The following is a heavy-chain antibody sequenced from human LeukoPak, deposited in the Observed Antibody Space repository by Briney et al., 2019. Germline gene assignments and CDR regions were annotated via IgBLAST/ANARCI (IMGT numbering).Heavy chain of an antibody. CDR1: GFTFSSHS. J-gene: IGHJ4*02. V-gene: IGHV3-48*01. CDR2: ISSSSGTI. Sequence: GGSLRLSCAASGFTFSSHSMNWVRQAPGKGLEWVSYISSSSGTIYYGDSVKGRFTISRDNSENTLYLQMSSLRAGDTAVYYCAKDRTTGGATLHWGQGTLVTVSS. D-gene: IGHD1-26*01. CDR3: AKDRTTGGATLH.